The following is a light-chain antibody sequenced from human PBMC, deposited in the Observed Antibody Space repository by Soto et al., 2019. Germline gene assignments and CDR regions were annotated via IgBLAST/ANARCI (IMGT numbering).Light chain of an antibody. V-gene: IGKV1-5*03. CDR2: QAS. CDR1: QSIRTW. J-gene: IGKJ1*01. CDR3: QQYSTYLWT. Sequence: IQMTQSPSTLSASVGDRVTITCRASQSIRTWLAWYQQKPGKAPRLLMYQASSLKSGVPSRFSGSGSETEVTLTITSLQPDDTATYFCQQYSTYLWTFGQGTKVDIK.